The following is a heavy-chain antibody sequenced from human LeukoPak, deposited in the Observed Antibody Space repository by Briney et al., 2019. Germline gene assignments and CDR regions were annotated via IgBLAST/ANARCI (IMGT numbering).Heavy chain of an antibody. CDR1: GYTFTSYD. Sequence: SVKVSCKASGYTFTSYDINWVRQATGQGLEWMGRIIPILGIANYAQKFQGRVTITADKSTSTAYMELSSLRSEDTAVYYCAREDSGSYLDYWGQGTLVTVSS. J-gene: IGHJ4*02. CDR2: IIPILGIA. V-gene: IGHV1-69*04. CDR3: AREDSGSYLDY. D-gene: IGHD1-26*01.